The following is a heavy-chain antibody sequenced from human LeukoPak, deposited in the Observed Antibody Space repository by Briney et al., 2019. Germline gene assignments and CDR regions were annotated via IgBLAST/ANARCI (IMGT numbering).Heavy chain of an antibody. J-gene: IGHJ4*02. D-gene: IGHD6-13*01. CDR2: ISSSSSYI. CDR3: AREWQLAFDY. Sequence: GGSLRLSCVVSGFIFSDYPMNWVRQAPGKGLEWVSSISSSSSYIYYADSVKGRFTISRDNAKNSLYLQMNSLRAEDTAVYYCAREWQLAFDYWGQGTLVTVSS. V-gene: IGHV3-21*01. CDR1: GFIFSDYP.